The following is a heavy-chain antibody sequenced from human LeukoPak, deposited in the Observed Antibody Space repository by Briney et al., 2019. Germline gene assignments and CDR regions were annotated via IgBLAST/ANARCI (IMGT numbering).Heavy chain of an antibody. CDR1: VYTFTVYY. J-gene: IGHJ4*02. CDR2: INPNSGGT. D-gene: IGHD3-22*01. V-gene: IGHV1-2*02. CDR3: VGGNYYDSTAPAY. Sequence: ASVKVSSKASVYTFTVYYMHWVRQAPGQGLERMGWINPNSGGTDYAQKFQGRVTMTRETSISTAYMELNSLRSDDTAVYYCVGGNYYDSTAPAYWGQGTLVTVSS.